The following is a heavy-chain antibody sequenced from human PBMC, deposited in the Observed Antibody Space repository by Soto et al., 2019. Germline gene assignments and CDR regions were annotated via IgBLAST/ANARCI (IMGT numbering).Heavy chain of an antibody. Sequence: GGSLRLSCAASGFSFSDRYMDWVRQAPGKGLEWVGRIRAKLNRYSSDYAAAVAGRFTISREDSRNSLYLQMNSLRSEDTAVYYCASSTTSCHGGVCSLDYWGQGTMVTVSS. V-gene: IGHV3-72*01. J-gene: IGHJ4*02. D-gene: IGHD2-2*01. CDR1: GFSFSDRY. CDR3: ASSTTSCHGGVCSLDY. CDR2: IRAKLNRYSS.